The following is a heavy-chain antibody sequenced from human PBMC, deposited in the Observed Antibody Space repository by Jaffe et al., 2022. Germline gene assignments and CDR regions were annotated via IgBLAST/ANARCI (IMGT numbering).Heavy chain of an antibody. D-gene: IGHD3-3*01. CDR2: IKQDGSEK. CDR1: GFTFSSYW. Sequence: EVQLVESGGGLVQPGGSLRLSCAASGFTFSSYWMSWVRQAPGKGLEWVANIKQDGSEKYYVDSVKGRFTISRDNAKNSLYLQMNSLRAEDTAVYYCAREDSALLYDFWSGYPIHNDAFDIWGQGTMVTVSS. V-gene: IGHV3-7*01. CDR3: AREDSALLYDFWSGYPIHNDAFDI. J-gene: IGHJ3*02.